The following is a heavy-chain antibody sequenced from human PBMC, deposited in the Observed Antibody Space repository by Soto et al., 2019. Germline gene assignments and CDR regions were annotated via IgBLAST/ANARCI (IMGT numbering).Heavy chain of an antibody. Sequence: SLRLSCAASGFTFDDYAVHWVRQAPGKGLEWVSGISWNSGSIGYADSVKGRFTISRENAKNSLYLQMNSLRAEDTALYYCAKDPIDYYDSSGYYDYWGQGTLVTVSS. D-gene: IGHD3-22*01. V-gene: IGHV3-9*01. CDR1: GFTFDDYA. CDR3: AKDPIDYYDSSGYYDY. CDR2: ISWNSGSI. J-gene: IGHJ4*02.